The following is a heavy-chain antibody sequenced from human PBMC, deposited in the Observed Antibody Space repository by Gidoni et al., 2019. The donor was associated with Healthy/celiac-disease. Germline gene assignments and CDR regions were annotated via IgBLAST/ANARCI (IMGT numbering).Heavy chain of an antibody. V-gene: IGHV1-18*01. CDR3: ARDLVSGIAAAVGHYYYGMDV. Sequence: QVQLVQSGAEVKKPGASVKVSCKASGYTFTSYGISWVRQAPGQGLEWMGWISAYNGNTNYAQKLQGRVTMTTDTSTSTAYMELRSLRSDDTAVYYCARDLVSGIAAAVGHYYYGMDVWGQGTTVTVSS. D-gene: IGHD6-13*01. J-gene: IGHJ6*02. CDR2: ISAYNGNT. CDR1: GYTFTSYG.